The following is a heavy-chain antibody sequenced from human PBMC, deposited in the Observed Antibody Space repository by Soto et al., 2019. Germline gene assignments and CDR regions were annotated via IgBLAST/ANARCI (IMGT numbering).Heavy chain of an antibody. V-gene: IGHV3-30-3*01. D-gene: IGHD4-17*01. J-gene: IGHJ6*02. CDR2: ISYDGSNK. CDR1: GFTFSSYA. Sequence: GGSLRLSCAASGFTFSSYAMHWVRQAPGKGLEWVAVISYDGSNKYYADSVKGRFTISRDNSKNTLYLQMNSLRAEDTAVYYCAGEFDYGDRKRFYYYYYGMDVWGQGTTVTVSS. CDR3: AGEFDYGDRKRFYYYYYGMDV.